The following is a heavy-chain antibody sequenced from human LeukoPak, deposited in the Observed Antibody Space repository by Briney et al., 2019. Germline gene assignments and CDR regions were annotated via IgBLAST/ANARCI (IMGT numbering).Heavy chain of an antibody. CDR1: GYTFTSYG. CDR2: ISAYNGNT. CDR3: ARAMYYYDSSGYYDY. Sequence: ASVKVSCKASGYTFTSYGISWMRQAPGQGLEWMGWISAYNGNTNYAQKLQGRVTMTTDTSTSTAYMELRSLRSDDTAVYYCARAMYYYDSSGYYDYWGQGTLVTVSS. J-gene: IGHJ4*02. D-gene: IGHD3-22*01. V-gene: IGHV1-18*01.